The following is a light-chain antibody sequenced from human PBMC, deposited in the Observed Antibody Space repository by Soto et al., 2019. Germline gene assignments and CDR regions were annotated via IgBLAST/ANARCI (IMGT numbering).Light chain of an antibody. V-gene: IGKV3-20*01. J-gene: IGKJ2*01. CDR2: GAS. CDR1: QSVSSSY. CDR3: QQYGSSPYT. Sequence: PGTLSLSPGERATLSCRASQSVSSSYLAWYQQKPGQAPRLLIYGASSRATGIPDRFSGSGSGTDFTLTISRLEPEDFAVYYCQQYGSSPYTFGQGTKLEIK.